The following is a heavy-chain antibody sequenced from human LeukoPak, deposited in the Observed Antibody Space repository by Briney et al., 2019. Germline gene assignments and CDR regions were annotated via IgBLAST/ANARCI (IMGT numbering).Heavy chain of an antibody. V-gene: IGHV1-8*01. J-gene: IGHJ4*02. D-gene: IGHD5-12*01. Sequence: ASVKVSCKASGYTFTSYDINWVRQATGQGLEWMGWMNPNSGNTGYAQKFQGRVTMTRNTSISTAYMELSSLRSEDTAVYYCAREISAPIVATNPLGYWGQGTLVTVSS. CDR2: MNPNSGNT. CDR1: GYTFTSYD. CDR3: AREISAPIVATNPLGY.